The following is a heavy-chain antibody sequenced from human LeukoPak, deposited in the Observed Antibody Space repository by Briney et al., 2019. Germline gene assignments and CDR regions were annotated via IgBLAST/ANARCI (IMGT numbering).Heavy chain of an antibody. CDR2: IYSGGDT. CDR3: ASDYSKYEPQLRMDV. V-gene: IGHV3-66*02. CDR1: GFTVSSNH. J-gene: IGHJ6*03. Sequence: GGSLRLSCAASGFTVSSNHMIWVREAPGKGLVWVSDIYSGGDTYYAASVKGRFTISRDHSQNTLCLPMNSLKAEENAVYYCASDYSKYEPQLRMDVWGKGITVTVSS. D-gene: IGHD4-11*01.